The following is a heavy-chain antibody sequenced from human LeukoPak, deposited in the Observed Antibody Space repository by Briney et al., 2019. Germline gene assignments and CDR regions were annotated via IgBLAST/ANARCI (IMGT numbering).Heavy chain of an antibody. V-gene: IGHV3-11*01. J-gene: IGHJ6*02. CDR2: ISRSGSNI. Sequence: GGSLRLSCAASGFTFSDYYMSWIRQAPGKGLEWVSYISRSGSNIYYADSVKGRFTISRDNAKNSLYLQMNSLRAEDTAVYYCARASPRVPAARPWYYYGMDVWGQGTTVTVSS. D-gene: IGHD2-2*01. CDR3: ARASPRVPAARPWYYYGMDV. CDR1: GFTFSDYY.